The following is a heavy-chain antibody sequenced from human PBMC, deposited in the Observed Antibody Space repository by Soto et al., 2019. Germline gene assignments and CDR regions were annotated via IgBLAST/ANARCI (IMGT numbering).Heavy chain of an antibody. J-gene: IGHJ4*02. D-gene: IGHD5-18*01. CDR1: GFPFTSYG. CDR3: VSDRGYGHASVPYS. Sequence: QAHLVESGGGVVQPGRSLRLSCAASGFPFTSYGMHWFRQAPGTRLEWVAVISYDGGLQHYADSVKGRFTISRENSKNMVLLQMISLRAEDTAVYYCVSDRGYGHASVPYSWGQGTLVSVSS. V-gene: IGHV3-30*03. CDR2: ISYDGGLQ.